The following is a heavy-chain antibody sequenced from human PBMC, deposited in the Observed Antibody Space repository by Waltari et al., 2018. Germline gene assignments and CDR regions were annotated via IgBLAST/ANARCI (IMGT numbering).Heavy chain of an antibody. CDR3: ARGGGAGTQASNWFDP. J-gene: IGHJ5*02. D-gene: IGHD6-19*01. V-gene: IGHV4-59*01. CDR2: IYYGGRT. Sequence: QVQLQESGPGLVKPSETLSLTCTVSGGSISSYYWSWIRQPPGKGLEWIGYIYYGGRTNTTPPLKSGATIAVDRAKNQFSLKRSSVTAADTAVYYCARGGGAGTQASNWFDPWGQGTLVTVSS. CDR1: GGSISSYY.